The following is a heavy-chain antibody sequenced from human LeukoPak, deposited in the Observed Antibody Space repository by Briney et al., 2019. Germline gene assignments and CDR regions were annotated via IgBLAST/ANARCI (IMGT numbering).Heavy chain of an antibody. CDR2: ISGSGGSGSGLNT. CDR1: GFTFSSYA. V-gene: IGHV3-23*01. J-gene: IGHJ4*02. Sequence: GGSLRLSCAASGFTFSSYAMSWVRQAPGKGLEWVSAISGSGGSGSGLNTYYADSVKGRFTISRDNSKNTLYLQMNSLRAEDTAVYYCARGQKAVAFDHWGQGTLVTVSS. D-gene: IGHD6-19*01. CDR3: ARGQKAVAFDH.